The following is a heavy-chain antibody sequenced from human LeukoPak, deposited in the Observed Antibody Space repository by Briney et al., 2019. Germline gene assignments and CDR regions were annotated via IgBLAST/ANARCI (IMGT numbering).Heavy chain of an antibody. Sequence: GGSLRLSCAASGFTFSSYEMNWVRQAPGKGLEWASYISSSGSSIYYADSVKGRFTISRDNAKNSLYLQMNSLRAEDTAVYYCASRIAVAAPIDYWGQGTLVTVS. CDR2: ISSSGSSI. J-gene: IGHJ4*02. V-gene: IGHV3-48*03. D-gene: IGHD6-19*01. CDR1: GFTFSSYE. CDR3: ASRIAVAAPIDY.